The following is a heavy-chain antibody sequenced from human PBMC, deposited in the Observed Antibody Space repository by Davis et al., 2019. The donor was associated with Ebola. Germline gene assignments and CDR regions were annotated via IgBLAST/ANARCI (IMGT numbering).Heavy chain of an antibody. CDR1: GFMFSSYW. Sequence: GESLKISCAASGFMFSSYWMTWVRQAPGKGLEWVSYISSSGSSIYYADSVKGRFTISRDNAKKSLYLQMNSLRAEDTAVYYCAKDDSGYCSGGSCYSGYYYYGMDVWGQGTTVTVSS. D-gene: IGHD2-15*01. CDR2: ISSSGSSI. V-gene: IGHV3-48*04. J-gene: IGHJ6*02. CDR3: AKDDSGYCSGGSCYSGYYYYGMDV.